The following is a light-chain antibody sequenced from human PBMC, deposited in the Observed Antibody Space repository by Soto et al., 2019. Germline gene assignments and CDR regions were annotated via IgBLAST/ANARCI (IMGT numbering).Light chain of an antibody. V-gene: IGLV1-47*01. CDR2: RNN. Sequence: QSVLTQPPSASGTPGQRVTISCSGSSSNIGSNYVYWYQQLPGTAPKLLIYRNNQRPSGVPDRFSGSKSGTSASLAISGLRSEDEADYYCAAWDDSLHVVFGGGTQLTVL. CDR3: AAWDDSLHVV. J-gene: IGLJ2*01. CDR1: SSNIGSNY.